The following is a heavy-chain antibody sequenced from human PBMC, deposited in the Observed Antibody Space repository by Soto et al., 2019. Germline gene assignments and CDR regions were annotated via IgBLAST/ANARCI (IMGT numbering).Heavy chain of an antibody. CDR3: ATSRTFDY. V-gene: IGHV3-7*01. J-gene: IGHJ4*02. D-gene: IGHD6-13*01. Sequence: GGSLRLSCVVSGFTFSSYGMNGVRQAPGKGLEWVANIKQDGSEKYYVDSAKGRFTISRDNAKNSLYLQMNSLSAEDTAIYYCATSRTFDYWGQGTLVTVSS. CDR2: IKQDGSEK. CDR1: GFTFSSYG.